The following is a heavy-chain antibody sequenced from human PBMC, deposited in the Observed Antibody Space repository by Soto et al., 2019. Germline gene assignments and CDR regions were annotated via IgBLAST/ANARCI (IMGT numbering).Heavy chain of an antibody. CDR1: GFTFSNIA. Sequence: GGSLRLSCAASGFTFSNIAMHWVRQAPGKGLEWVAAISYDGTYRPYADFARGRFTISRDNSQKTLYLQMNSLRPEDTALYYCATDRALGATLGAIDFWGQGTLVTVS. J-gene: IGHJ4*02. V-gene: IGHV3-30-3*01. CDR2: ISYDGTYR. CDR3: ATDRALGATLGAIDF. D-gene: IGHD1-26*01.